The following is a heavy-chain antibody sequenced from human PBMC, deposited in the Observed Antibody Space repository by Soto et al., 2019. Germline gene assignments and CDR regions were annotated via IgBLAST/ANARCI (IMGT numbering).Heavy chain of an antibody. CDR3: VKGACGGDCYSFDY. CDR2: ISSNGGST. V-gene: IGHV3-64D*06. CDR1: GFTFSSYA. J-gene: IGHJ4*02. D-gene: IGHD2-21*02. Sequence: GGSLRLSCSASGFTFSSYAMHWVRQAPGKGLEYVSAISSNGGSTYYADSVKGRFTISRDNSKNTLYLQMSSLRAEDTAVYYCVKGACGGDCYSFDYWGQGTLVTVSS.